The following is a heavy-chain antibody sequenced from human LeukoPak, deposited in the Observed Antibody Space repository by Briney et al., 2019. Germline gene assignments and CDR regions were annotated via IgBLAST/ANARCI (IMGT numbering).Heavy chain of an antibody. Sequence: ASVKVSCTASGYTFTSYYMHWVRQAPGQGLEWMGIINPSGGSTSYAQKFQGRVTMTRDMSTSTVYMELSSLRSEDTAVYYCARDRPPKTTSRYSSSYGWFDPWGQGTLVTVSS. CDR2: INPSGGST. V-gene: IGHV1-46*01. CDR3: ARDRPPKTTSRYSSSYGWFDP. CDR1: GYTFTSYY. D-gene: IGHD6-6*01. J-gene: IGHJ5*02.